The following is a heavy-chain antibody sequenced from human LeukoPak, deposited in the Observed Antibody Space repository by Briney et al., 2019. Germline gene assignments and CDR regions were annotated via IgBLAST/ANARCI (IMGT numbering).Heavy chain of an antibody. CDR3: ARHSRSGSYKDWFDP. Sequence: GESLKISCKGSGYSFTSYWIGWVRQMPGKGLEWMGIIYPGDFDTRYSPSFQGQVTISADKSISTAYLQWSSLKASDTAMYYCARHSRSGSYKDWFDPWGQGTLVTVSS. D-gene: IGHD3-10*01. CDR1: GYSFTSYW. V-gene: IGHV5-51*01. CDR2: IYPGDFDT. J-gene: IGHJ5*02.